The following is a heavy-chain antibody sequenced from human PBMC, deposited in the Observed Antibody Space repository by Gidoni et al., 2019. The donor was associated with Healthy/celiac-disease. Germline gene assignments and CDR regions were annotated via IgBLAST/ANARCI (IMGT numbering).Heavy chain of an antibody. Sequence: EVQLVESGGGLVQPGRSLRLSCTASGFTFGDYAMSWVRQAPGKGLEWVGFIRSKAYGGTTEYAASVKGRFTISRDDSKSIAYLQMNSLKTEDTAVYYCTRGGDYGDYYFDYWGQGTLVTVSS. J-gene: IGHJ4*02. V-gene: IGHV3-49*04. D-gene: IGHD4-17*01. CDR1: GFTFGDYA. CDR2: IRSKAYGGTT. CDR3: TRGGDYGDYYFDY.